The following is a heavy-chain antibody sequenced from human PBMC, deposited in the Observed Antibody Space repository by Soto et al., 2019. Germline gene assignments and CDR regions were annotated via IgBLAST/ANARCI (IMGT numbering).Heavy chain of an antibody. Sequence: QVQLVQSGAEVKKPGASVKVSCKASGYTFTSYYMHWVRQAPGQGLEWMGIINPSGGSTSYAQKYKGSVTMTGDAATSVVNMELGSLSLEYGALFYCVGGGSDHLYYYGMDVCGHGNTVTVS. V-gene: IGHV1-46*01. CDR2: INPSGGST. CDR3: VGGGSDHLYYYGMDV. D-gene: IGHD3-16*01. J-gene: IGHJ6*02. CDR1: GYTFTSYY.